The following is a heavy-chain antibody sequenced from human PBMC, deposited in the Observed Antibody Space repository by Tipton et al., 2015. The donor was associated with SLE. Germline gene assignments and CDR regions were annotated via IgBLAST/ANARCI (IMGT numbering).Heavy chain of an antibody. D-gene: IGHD1-26*01. CDR1: GFTFNSYA. Sequence: SLRLSCAASGFTFNSYAMSWVRQAPGKGLEWVSAISGSGGSTYYADSVKGRFTISRDNSKNTLYLQMHSLRAEDTAVYYCARDSKWEPRNYWGQGTLVTVSS. J-gene: IGHJ4*02. V-gene: IGHV3-23*01. CDR2: ISGSGGST. CDR3: ARDSKWEPRNY.